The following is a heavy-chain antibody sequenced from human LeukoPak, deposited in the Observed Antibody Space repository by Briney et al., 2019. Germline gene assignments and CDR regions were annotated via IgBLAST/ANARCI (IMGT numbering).Heavy chain of an antibody. CDR3: ARDLDIVVVPAAIAPDY. CDR1: GYTFTSYY. Sequence: ASVKVSCKASGYTFTSYYMHWVRQAPGQGLEWMGWINPNSGGTNYAQKFQGRVTMTRDTSISTAYMELSRLRSDDTAVYYCARDLDIVVVPAAIAPDYWGQGTLVTVSS. V-gene: IGHV1-2*02. CDR2: INPNSGGT. D-gene: IGHD2-2*01. J-gene: IGHJ4*02.